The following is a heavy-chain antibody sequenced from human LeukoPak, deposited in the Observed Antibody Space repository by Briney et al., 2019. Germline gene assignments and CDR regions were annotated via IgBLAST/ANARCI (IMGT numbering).Heavy chain of an antibody. Sequence: GGSLRLSCAASGFTFSNAWMSWVRQAPGKGLEWVGRIKSKTDGGTTDYAAPVKGRFTISRDDSKNTLYLQMNSLKTEDTAVYYCTTDVLGYCSGGSCYCFDYWGQGTLVTVSS. J-gene: IGHJ4*02. CDR2: IKSKTDGGTT. CDR3: TTDVLGYCSGGSCYCFDY. CDR1: GFTFSNAW. D-gene: IGHD2-15*01. V-gene: IGHV3-15*01.